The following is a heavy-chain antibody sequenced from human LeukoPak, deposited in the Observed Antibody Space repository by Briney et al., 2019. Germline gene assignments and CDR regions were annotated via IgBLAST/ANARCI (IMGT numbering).Heavy chain of an antibody. CDR1: GFTFSTYG. J-gene: IGHJ4*02. CDR3: AREPYYYGSSALYFDY. V-gene: IGHV3-23*01. Sequence: GGSLRLSCVASGFTFSTYGMTWVRQAPGKGLEWVSAISGSGGITYYADSVKGRFTISRDNSENTLYLQLNSLRAEDTAVYYCAREPYYYGSSALYFDYWGQGTLVTVSS. D-gene: IGHD3-22*01. CDR2: ISGSGGIT.